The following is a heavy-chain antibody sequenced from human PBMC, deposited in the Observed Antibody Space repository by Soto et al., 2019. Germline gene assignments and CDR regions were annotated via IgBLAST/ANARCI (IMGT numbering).Heavy chain of an antibody. V-gene: IGHV4-34*01. Sequence: SETLSLTCAVYGGSFSGYYWSWIRQPPGKGLEWIGEINQSGSTNYNPSLKSRVTISVDRSKNQFSRKLGSVTAADTAGYYCARDPLRFLEWALPNWFDPWGQGTLVTVSS. D-gene: IGHD3-3*01. CDR1: GGSFSGYY. CDR2: INQSGST. J-gene: IGHJ5*02. CDR3: ARDPLRFLEWALPNWFDP.